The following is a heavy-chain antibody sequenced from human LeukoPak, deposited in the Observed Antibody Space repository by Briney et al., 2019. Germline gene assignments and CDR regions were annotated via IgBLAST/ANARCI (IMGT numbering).Heavy chain of an antibody. CDR3: ARDYYDRSGYYLHWYFDL. CDR1: GFTVSSDQ. Sequence: GGALRLSCAAPGFTVSSDQMSWVRQAPGKGLEWVSVFHSGGTTYYADSVKGRFTISRDNSKNTLYLRMNSLRAEDTAVYYCARDYYDRSGYYLHWYFDLWGRGTLVTVSS. D-gene: IGHD3-22*01. V-gene: IGHV3-66*01. J-gene: IGHJ2*01. CDR2: FHSGGTT.